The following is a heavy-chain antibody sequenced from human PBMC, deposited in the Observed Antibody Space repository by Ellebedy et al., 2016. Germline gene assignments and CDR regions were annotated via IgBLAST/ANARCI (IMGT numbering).Heavy chain of an antibody. CDR1: GYTFTSYD. CDR3: AREAGYSSGWYRN. V-gene: IGHV1-8*01. CDR2: MNPNSGNT. Sequence: ASVKVSCKASGYTFTSYDINWVRQATGQGLEWMGWMNPNSGNTGYAQKLQGRVTMTTDTSTSTAYMELRSLRSDDTAVYYCAREAGYSSGWYRNWGQGTLVTVSS. D-gene: IGHD6-19*01. J-gene: IGHJ4*02.